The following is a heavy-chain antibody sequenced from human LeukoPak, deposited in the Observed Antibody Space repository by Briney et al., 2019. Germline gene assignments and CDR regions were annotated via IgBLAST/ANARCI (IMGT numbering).Heavy chain of an antibody. Sequence: PGGSLRLSCAASGFNFNIYEMNWVRQAPGKGLEWVSYISSSVSNTIYYADSVRGRFTISRDNAKNSLYLQTNSLRAEDTAVYYCARDLYYYGSGNYVPGFPDYWGQGTLVTVSS. CDR2: ISSSVSNTI. CDR1: GFNFNIYE. J-gene: IGHJ4*02. CDR3: ARDLYYYGSGNYVPGFPDY. V-gene: IGHV3-48*03. D-gene: IGHD3-10*01.